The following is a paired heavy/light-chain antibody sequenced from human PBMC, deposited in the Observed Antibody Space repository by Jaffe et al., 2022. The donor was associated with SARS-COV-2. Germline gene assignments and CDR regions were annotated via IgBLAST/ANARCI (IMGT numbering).Heavy chain of an antibody. CDR3: AGGYSSSSDKRNYYYYGMDV. CDR1: GGTFSSYA. V-gene: IGHV1-69*01. J-gene: IGHJ6*02. D-gene: IGHD6-6*01. Sequence: QVQLVQSGAEVKKPGSSVKVSCKASGGTFSSYAISWVRQAPGQGLEWMGGIIPIFGTANYAQKFQGRVTITADESTSTAYMELSSLRSEDTAVYYCAGGYSSSSDKRNYYYYGMDVWGQGTTVTVSS. CDR2: IIPIFGTA.
Light chain of an antibody. CDR3: QQYDNLPA. CDR1: QDISNY. V-gene: IGKV1-33*01. J-gene: IGKJ4*01. CDR2: DAS. Sequence: DIQMTQSPSSLSASVGDRVTITCQASQDISNYLNWYQQKPGKAPKLLIYDASNLETGVPSRFSGSGSGTDFTFTISSLQPEDIATYYCQQYDNLPAFGGGTKVEIK.